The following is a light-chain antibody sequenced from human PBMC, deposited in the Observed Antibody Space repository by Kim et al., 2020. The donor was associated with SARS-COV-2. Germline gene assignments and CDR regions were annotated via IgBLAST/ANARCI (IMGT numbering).Light chain of an antibody. CDR3: QVWDSSSDRGYV. CDR2: YDS. CDR1: NIGSKS. J-gene: IGLJ1*01. V-gene: IGLV3-21*04. Sequence: SSELTQPPSVSVAPGKTARITCGGNNIGSKSVHWYQQKPGQAPVLVIYYDSDRPSGIPERFSGSNSGNTATLTISRVEAGDEADYYCQVWDSSSDRGYVFGTGTKVTVL.